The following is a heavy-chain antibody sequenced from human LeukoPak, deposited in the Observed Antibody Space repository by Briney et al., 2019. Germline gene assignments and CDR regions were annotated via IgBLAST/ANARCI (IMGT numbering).Heavy chain of an antibody. CDR2: INHSGST. CDR1: GGSFSGYY. V-gene: IGHV4-34*01. Sequence: PSETLSLTCAVYGGSFSGYYWSWIRQPPGKGLEWIGEINHSGSTNYNPSLKSRATISVDTSKNQFSLKLSSVTAADTAVYYCARREPYYYYYMDVWGKGTTVTVSS. CDR3: ARREPYYYYYMDV. D-gene: IGHD1-26*01. J-gene: IGHJ6*03.